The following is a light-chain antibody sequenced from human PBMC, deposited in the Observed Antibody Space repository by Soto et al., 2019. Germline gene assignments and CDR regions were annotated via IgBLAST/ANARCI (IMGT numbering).Light chain of an antibody. Sequence: QSALTQPASVSGSPGQSITISCTGTRSDVGGYNYVSWYQQHPGKAPQLMISEVSNRPSGVSNRFSGSKSGNTASLTISGLQAEDEADYYCSSYTTSSTVFGAGTKVTVL. CDR2: EVS. V-gene: IGLV2-14*01. CDR3: SSYTTSSTV. CDR1: RSDVGGYNY. J-gene: IGLJ1*01.